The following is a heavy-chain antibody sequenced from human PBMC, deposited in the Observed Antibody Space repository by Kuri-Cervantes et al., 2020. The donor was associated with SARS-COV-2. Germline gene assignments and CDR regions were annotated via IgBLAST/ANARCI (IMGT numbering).Heavy chain of an antibody. CDR2: INHSGNT. Sequence: ESLKISCAVYGGSFSGYYWSWIRQPPGKGLEWVGEINHSGNTNYNPSLKSRVTISVDTSKNQFSLKLSSVTAADTAVYYCAKTPGYSYSALYFDYWGQGTLVTVSS. V-gene: IGHV4-34*01. CDR3: AKTPGYSYSALYFDY. CDR1: GGSFSGYY. D-gene: IGHD5-18*01. J-gene: IGHJ4*02.